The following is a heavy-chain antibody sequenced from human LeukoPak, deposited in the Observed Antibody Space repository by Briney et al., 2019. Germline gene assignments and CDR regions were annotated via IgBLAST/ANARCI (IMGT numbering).Heavy chain of an antibody. CDR2: IYYSGST. CDR1: GGSISSYY. Sequence: SETLSLTCTVSGGSISSYYWGWIRQPPGKGLEWIGSIYYSGSTYYNPSLKSRVTISVDTSKNQFSLKLSSVTAADTAVYYCARHVGRFLEWLPVGYWGQGTLVTVSS. CDR3: ARHVGRFLEWLPVGY. D-gene: IGHD3-3*01. J-gene: IGHJ4*02. V-gene: IGHV4-39*01.